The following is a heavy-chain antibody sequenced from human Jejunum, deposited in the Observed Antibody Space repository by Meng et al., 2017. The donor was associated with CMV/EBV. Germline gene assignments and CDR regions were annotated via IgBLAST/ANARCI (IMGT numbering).Heavy chain of an antibody. Sequence: SGFPVSLYAVPWVRQAPGKGLEWVAVSSSDGNDKFYADSVKGRFSISRDNSKNTLILQMSSLTTDDTAVYYCARDHYSDPTYTEYWGQGTLVTVSS. CDR3: ARDHYSDPTYTEY. CDR1: GFPVSLYA. J-gene: IGHJ4*02. D-gene: IGHD3-22*01. V-gene: IGHV3-30*11. CDR2: SSSDGNDK.